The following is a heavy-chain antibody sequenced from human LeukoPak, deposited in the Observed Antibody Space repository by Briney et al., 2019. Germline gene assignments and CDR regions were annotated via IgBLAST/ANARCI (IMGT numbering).Heavy chain of an antibody. CDR1: GFTFSSYA. J-gene: IGHJ4*02. D-gene: IGHD6-19*01. CDR3: ARDSSGYFDY. Sequence: GGSLRLSCAAPGFTFSSYAMHWVRQAPGKGLEWVAVISYDGSNKYYADSVKGRFTISRDNSKNTLYLQMNSLRAEDTAVYYCARDSSGYFDYWAREPWSPSPQ. CDR2: ISYDGSNK. V-gene: IGHV3-30-3*01.